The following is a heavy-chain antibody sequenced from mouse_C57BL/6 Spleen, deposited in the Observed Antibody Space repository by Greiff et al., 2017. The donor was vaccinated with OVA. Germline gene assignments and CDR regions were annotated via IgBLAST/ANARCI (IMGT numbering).Heavy chain of an antibody. CDR2: IRSKSNNYAT. CDR3: VGHAAYYDGSSYGDY. Sequence: EVQRVESGGGLVQPKGSLKLSCAASGFSFNTYAMNWVRQAPGKGLEWVARIRSKSNNYATYYADSVKDRFTISRDDSESMLYLQMNNLKTEDTAMYYCVGHAAYYDGSSYGDYWGQGTSVTVSS. D-gene: IGHD1-1*01. J-gene: IGHJ4*01. V-gene: IGHV10-1*01. CDR1: GFSFNTYA.